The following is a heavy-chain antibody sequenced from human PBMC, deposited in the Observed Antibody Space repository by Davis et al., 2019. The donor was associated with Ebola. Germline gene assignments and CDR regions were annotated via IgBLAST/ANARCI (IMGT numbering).Heavy chain of an antibody. CDR1: GYTFTSYY. Sequence: ASVKVSCKASGYTFTSYYMHWVRQAPGQGLEWMGIINPSGGSTSYEQKFQGRVTITAAKSTSTAYMELSSLRSADTAVYYCARARATYGDFDAFDIWGQGTTVTVSS. D-gene: IGHD4-17*01. V-gene: IGHV1-46*01. CDR2: INPSGGST. J-gene: IGHJ3*02. CDR3: ARARATYGDFDAFDI.